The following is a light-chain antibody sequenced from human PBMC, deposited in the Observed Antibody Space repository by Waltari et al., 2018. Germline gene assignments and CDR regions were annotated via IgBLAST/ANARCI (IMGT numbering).Light chain of an antibody. J-gene: IGKJ1*01. CDR2: DAS. Sequence: DIQMTQSPSSLSASVGDRITLTCRATQGIRNDLNWYQQKPGKAPRRLIYDASTLQSGVPSRFSGSGSGTEFTLTISSLQPEDFATYYCLQHNDYPWTFGQGTKVDIK. V-gene: IGKV1-17*01. CDR3: LQHNDYPWT. CDR1: QGIRND.